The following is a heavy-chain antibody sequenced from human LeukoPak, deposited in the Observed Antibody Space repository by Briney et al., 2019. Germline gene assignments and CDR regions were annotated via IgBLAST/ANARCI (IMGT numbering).Heavy chain of an antibody. V-gene: IGHV4-39*07. CDR1: GGSITITNYY. CDR3: AREEQLGDAFDI. CDR2: IYHDGST. D-gene: IGHD6-6*01. J-gene: IGHJ3*02. Sequence: PSETLSLTCTVSGGSITITNYYWGWIHQPPGKGLEWVGNIYHDGSTYYNPSLKSRVTISVDRSKNQFSLKLSSVTAADTAVYYCAREEQLGDAFDIWGQGTMVTVSS.